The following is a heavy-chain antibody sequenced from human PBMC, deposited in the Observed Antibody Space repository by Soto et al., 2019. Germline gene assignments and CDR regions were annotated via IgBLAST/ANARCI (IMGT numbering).Heavy chain of an antibody. J-gene: IGHJ4*02. CDR3: ARGGGIYSSAWPIDY. CDR1: GYTFSTYG. V-gene: IGHV1-18*04. Sequence: ASVKVSCKASGYTFSTYGISWVRQAPGQGLEWMGWTGAYNGNRNYEQKFQGRVIMSTDTSTSTAYMELRSLRSDDTAVYYCARGGGIYSSAWPIDYWGQGTLVTVSS. D-gene: IGHD6-25*01. CDR2: TGAYNGNR.